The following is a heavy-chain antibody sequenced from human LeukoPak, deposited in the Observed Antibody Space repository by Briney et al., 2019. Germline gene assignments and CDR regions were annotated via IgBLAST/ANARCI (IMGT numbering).Heavy chain of an antibody. V-gene: IGHV3-33*06. CDR3: AKEAAVAGVGYNWFDP. CDR1: GFTFSSYG. CDR2: IWYDGSNK. J-gene: IGHJ5*02. D-gene: IGHD6-19*01. Sequence: PGESLRLSCAASGFTFSSYGMHWVRQAPGKGLERVAIIWYDGSNKYYADSVKGRFTISRDNSKNTLYLQMNSLRTEDTTVYYCAKEAAVAGVGYNWFDPWRQGTLVTVSS.